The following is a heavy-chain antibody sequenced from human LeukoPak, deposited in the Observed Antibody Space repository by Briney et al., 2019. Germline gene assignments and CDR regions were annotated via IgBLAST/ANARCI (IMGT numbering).Heavy chain of an antibody. J-gene: IGHJ4*02. CDR2: INPNSGGT. CDR1: GCTFTSYY. D-gene: IGHD6-19*01. V-gene: IGHV1-2*02. Sequence: ASVTVSCKASGCTFTSYYMHWVRQAPGQGLEWMGWINPNSGGTNYAQKFQGRVTMTRDTSNSTAYMELSRRRSDDTAVYYCARSKSSGWYMFDYWGEGTVDSVSS. CDR3: ARSKSSGWYMFDY.